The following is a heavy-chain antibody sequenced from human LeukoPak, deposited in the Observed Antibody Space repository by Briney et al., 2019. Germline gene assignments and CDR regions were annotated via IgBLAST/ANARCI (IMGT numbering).Heavy chain of an antibody. J-gene: IGHJ3*02. Sequence: GGSLRLSCAASGFTFSSYWMSWVRQAPGKGLEWVANIKQDGSEKYYVDSVKGRFTISRDNAKNSLYLQMNSLRAEDTAVYCCARSTISGWFHAFDIWGQGTMVTVSS. CDR1: GFTFSSYW. CDR3: ARSTISGWFHAFDI. V-gene: IGHV3-7*01. CDR2: IKQDGSEK. D-gene: IGHD6-19*01.